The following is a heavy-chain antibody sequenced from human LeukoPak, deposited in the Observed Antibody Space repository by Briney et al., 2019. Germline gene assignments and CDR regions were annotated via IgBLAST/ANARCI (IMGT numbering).Heavy chain of an antibody. CDR3: TTNQIMIREYYFDY. J-gene: IGHJ4*02. V-gene: IGHV3-33*01. CDR1: GFTFRTYG. CDR2: IWYDGSNK. D-gene: IGHD3-16*01. Sequence: GRSLRLSCAASGFTFRTYGMHWVRQAPGKGLEWVAVIWYDGSNKYYADSVKGRFTISRDNSKNMLYLQMNSLRAEDTAVYYCTTNQIMIREYYFDYWGQGTLVTVSS.